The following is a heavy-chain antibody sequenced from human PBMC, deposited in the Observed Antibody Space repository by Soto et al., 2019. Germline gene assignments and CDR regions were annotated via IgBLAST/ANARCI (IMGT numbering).Heavy chain of an antibody. CDR1: GGSVSSGGYY. CDR2: IYYSGST. V-gene: IGHV4-31*03. D-gene: IGHD2-2*01. J-gene: IGHJ6*03. Sequence: QVQLQESGPGLVKPSQTLSLTCTVSGGSVSSGGYYWSWIRQHPGKGLEWIGDIYYSGSTYYNPSLKSRVTISLDTSKNQFSLKLSSVTAADTAVYYCARVRSSTYYYYYYMDVWGKGTTVTVSS. CDR3: ARVRSSTYYYYYYMDV.